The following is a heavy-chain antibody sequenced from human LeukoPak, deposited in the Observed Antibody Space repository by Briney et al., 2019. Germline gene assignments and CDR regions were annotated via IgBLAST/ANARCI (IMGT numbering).Heavy chain of an antibody. Sequence: GGSLRLSCAASGFTFSDYYMSWIRQAPGKGLEWVSYISSSGSTIYYADSMKGRFTISRDNAKNSLYLQMNSLRAEDTAVYYCARSRIGVVIHYYYHMDVWGKGTTVTVSS. CDR1: GFTFSDYY. CDR3: ARSRIGVVIHYYYHMDV. CDR2: ISSSGSTI. V-gene: IGHV3-11*04. J-gene: IGHJ6*04. D-gene: IGHD3-3*01.